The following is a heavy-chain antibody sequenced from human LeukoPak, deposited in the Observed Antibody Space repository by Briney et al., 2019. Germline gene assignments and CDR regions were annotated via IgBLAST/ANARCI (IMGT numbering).Heavy chain of an antibody. J-gene: IGHJ6*03. D-gene: IGHD5-12*01. CDR3: ARKDRGWLRPQRGYYYYMDV. V-gene: IGHV4-34*01. CDR2: INHSGST. Sequence: SETLSLTCAVSGGSFSGYYWSWIRQPPGKGLEWIGEINHSGSTNYNPSLKSRVTISVDTSKNQFALKLSSVTAADTAVYYCARKDRGWLRPQRGYYYYMDVWGKGTTVTVSS. CDR1: GGSFSGYY.